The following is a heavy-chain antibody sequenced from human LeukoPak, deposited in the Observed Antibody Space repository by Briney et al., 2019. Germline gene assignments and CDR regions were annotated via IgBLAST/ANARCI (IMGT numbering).Heavy chain of an antibody. J-gene: IGHJ4*02. D-gene: IGHD4-23*01. V-gene: IGHV4-34*01. Sequence: SETLSLTCAVYGGSFSGYYWSWIRQPLGKGLEWIGEINHSENTDYNPSLKSRVTISVDTSKNQFSLKLSSVTAADTAVYYCARVRYGGNSSPSDYWGQGTLVTVSS. CDR1: GGSFSGYY. CDR3: ARVRYGGNSSPSDY. CDR2: INHSENT.